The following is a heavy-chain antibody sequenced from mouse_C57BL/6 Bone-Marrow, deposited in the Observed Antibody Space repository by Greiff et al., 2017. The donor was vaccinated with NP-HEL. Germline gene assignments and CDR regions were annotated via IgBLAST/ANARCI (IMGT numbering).Heavy chain of an antibody. V-gene: IGHV1-15*01. CDR3: TRSITTVVATNAMDY. J-gene: IGHJ4*01. CDR1: GYTFTDYE. CDR2: IDPETGGT. D-gene: IGHD1-1*01. Sequence: VQLQQSGAELVRPGASVTLSCKASGYTFTDYEMHWVKQTPVHGLEWIGAIDPETGGTAYNQKFKGKAILTADKSSSTAYMELRSLTSEDSAVYYCTRSITTVVATNAMDYWGQGTSVTAAS.